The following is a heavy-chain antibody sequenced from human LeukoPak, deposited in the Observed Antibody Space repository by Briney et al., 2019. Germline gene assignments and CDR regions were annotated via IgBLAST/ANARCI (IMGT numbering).Heavy chain of an antibody. D-gene: IGHD6-19*01. CDR2: ISGSGGST. CDR1: GFTFSSYA. J-gene: IGHJ4*02. V-gene: IGHV3-23*01. CDR3: AKDSYSSGWLFDY. Sequence: GGSLRLSCAASGFTFSSYAMSWVRQAPGKGLEWGSAISGSGGSTYYADSVKGRFTISRDNSKNTLYLQMNSLRAEDTAVYYCAKDSYSSGWLFDYWGQGTLVTVSP.